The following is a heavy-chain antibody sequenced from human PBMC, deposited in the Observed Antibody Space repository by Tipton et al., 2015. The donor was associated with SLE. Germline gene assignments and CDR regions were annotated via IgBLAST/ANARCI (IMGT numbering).Heavy chain of an antibody. D-gene: IGHD4-17*01. CDR2: IYYSGGT. CDR1: GGSISSHY. J-gene: IGHJ3*02. CDR3: AREEMTTVTIGAFDI. V-gene: IGHV4-59*11. Sequence: TLSLTCTVSGGSISSHYWSWIRQPPGKGLEWIGYIYYSGGTNYNPSLKSRVTISVDTSKNQFSLKLSSVTAADTAVYYCAREEMTTVTIGAFDIWGQGTMVTVSS.